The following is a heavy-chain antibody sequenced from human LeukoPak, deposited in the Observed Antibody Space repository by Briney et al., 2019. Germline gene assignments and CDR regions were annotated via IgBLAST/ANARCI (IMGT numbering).Heavy chain of an antibody. CDR3: ATYDLWTTYYTFQY. J-gene: IGHJ4*02. CDR2: ISTTGSTT. D-gene: IGHD3-3*01. V-gene: IGHV3-23*01. CDR1: GFIFNNYA. Sequence: GGSLRLSCAASGFIFNNYAMSWVRQAPGKGLEWVSSISTTGSTTYYAESVRGRFTISTDNTQNSLSLQMDSLTAADTAVYSCATYDLWTTYYTFQYWGQGTLVSVSS.